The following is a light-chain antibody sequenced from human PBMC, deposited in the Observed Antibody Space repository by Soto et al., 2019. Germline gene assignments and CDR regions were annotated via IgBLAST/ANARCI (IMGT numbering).Light chain of an antibody. J-gene: IGLJ1*01. V-gene: IGLV2-11*01. Sequence: QSALTQPRSVSGSAGESVTISCTGTSSDVGGYNYVSWYEQHPVKAPKLMIYDVTKRPSGGPDRFSGSKSGNTASLTSSGLHAEDEADYYCCSYAGRYTWVFGTGTKLTV. CDR2: DVT. CDR3: CSYAGRYTWV. CDR1: SSDVGGYNY.